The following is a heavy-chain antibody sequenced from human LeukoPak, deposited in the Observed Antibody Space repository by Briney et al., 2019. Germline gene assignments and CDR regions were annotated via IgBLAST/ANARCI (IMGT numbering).Heavy chain of an antibody. CDR1: GGSISSYY. Sequence: SETLSLTCTVSGGSISSYYWSWIRQPPGKGLEYIGYIYYSGSTNYDPSLKSRVTVSVDTSKNQFSLKLSSVTAADTAVYYCARFTPYYDILTGYSHFDYWGQGTLVTVSS. D-gene: IGHD3-9*01. CDR3: ARFTPYYDILTGYSHFDY. CDR2: IYYSGST. V-gene: IGHV4-59*01. J-gene: IGHJ4*02.